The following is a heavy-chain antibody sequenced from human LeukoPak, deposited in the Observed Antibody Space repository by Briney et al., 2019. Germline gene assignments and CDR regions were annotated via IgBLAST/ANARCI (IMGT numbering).Heavy chain of an antibody. J-gene: IGHJ4*02. CDR2: INHSGST. CDR3: AREDPDRKIDY. Sequence: SETLSLTCAVYGGSFSGYYWSWIRQPPGKGLEWIGEINHSGSTNYNPSLKSRVTMSVDKPKNHFSLKLSSVTAADTAVYYCAREDPDRKIDYWGQGTLVTVSS. D-gene: IGHD1-14*01. V-gene: IGHV4-34*01. CDR1: GGSFSGYY.